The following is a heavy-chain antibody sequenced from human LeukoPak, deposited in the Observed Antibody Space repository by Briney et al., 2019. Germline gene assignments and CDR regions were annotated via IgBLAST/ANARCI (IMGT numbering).Heavy chain of an antibody. Sequence: PGGSPRLSRAASGFTFSTYRMTWYRQAPRTRPKWVGNINHDASKINYVDSVRGRFTISRDNAKNSLHLQMNSLRAEDTAVYYCATDRDNSDWQKRFDSWGQGTLVTVSS. CDR2: INHDASKI. V-gene: IGHV3-7*01. CDR1: GFTFSTYR. CDR3: ATDRDNSDWQKRFDS. J-gene: IGHJ4*02. D-gene: IGHD2-21*02.